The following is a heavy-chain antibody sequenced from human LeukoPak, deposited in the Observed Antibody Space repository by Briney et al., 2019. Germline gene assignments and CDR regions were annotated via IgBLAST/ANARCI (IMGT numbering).Heavy chain of an antibody. V-gene: IGHV3-48*02. Sequence: GGSLRLSCVASGFTFSYYSMNWVRQAPGKGLEWVSYINSISGEIWYADSVKGRFTISRDDAKNSLYLQMNSLRDEDTAVYYCARDHGYAFDYWGQGTLVTVAS. CDR2: INSISGEI. J-gene: IGHJ4*02. CDR3: ARDHGYAFDY. D-gene: IGHD5-12*01. CDR1: GFTFSYYS.